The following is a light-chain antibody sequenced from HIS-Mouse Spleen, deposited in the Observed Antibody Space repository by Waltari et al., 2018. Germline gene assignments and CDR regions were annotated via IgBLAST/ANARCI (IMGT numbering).Light chain of an antibody. CDR1: SGINVGTYR. Sequence: QAVLTQPSSLSASPGASASLTCTLRSGINVGTYRIYWYQQKPGSPPQYLLRYKSDSYKQTGSGVPSRFSGSKDASANAGILLISGLQSEDEADYYCMIWHSSAWVFGGGTKLTVL. J-gene: IGLJ3*02. CDR3: MIWHSSAWV. CDR2: YKSDSYK. V-gene: IGLV5-45*03.